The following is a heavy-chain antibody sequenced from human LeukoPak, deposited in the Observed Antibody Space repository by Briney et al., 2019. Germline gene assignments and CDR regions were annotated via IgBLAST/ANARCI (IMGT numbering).Heavy chain of an antibody. J-gene: IGHJ5*02. CDR3: AREPGFDSSGYLNWFDP. CDR2: IYYSGST. CDR1: GGSISSGGYY. D-gene: IGHD3-22*01. V-gene: IGHV4-31*03. Sequence: SQTLSLTCTVSGGSISSGGYYWSWIRQHPGKGLEWIGYIYYSGSTKYNPSLKSRVTISVDTSKNQLSLKLSSVTAADTAVYYCAREPGFDSSGYLNWFDPWGQGTPVTVSS.